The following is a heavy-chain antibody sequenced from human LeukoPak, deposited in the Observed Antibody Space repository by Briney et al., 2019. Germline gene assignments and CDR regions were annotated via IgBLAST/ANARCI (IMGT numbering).Heavy chain of an antibody. CDR3: ARGSVAFSGLGTYFDY. CDR2: INPNSGGT. CDR1: GYTFIAYY. J-gene: IGHJ4*02. D-gene: IGHD3-10*01. V-gene: IGHV1-2*02. Sequence: ASVKVSCKASGYTFIAYYMHWVRQAPGQGLEWMGWINPNSGGTDYAQKFQDRVTMTRDTSISTAYMEVSRLRSDDTAVYYCARGSVAFSGLGTYFDYWGQGTLVTVSS.